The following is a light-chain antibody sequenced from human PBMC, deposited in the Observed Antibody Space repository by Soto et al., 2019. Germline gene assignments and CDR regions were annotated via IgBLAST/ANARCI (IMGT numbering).Light chain of an antibody. CDR1: QSISSW. CDR3: QQYNSYSYT. Sequence: DIQMTQSPSTLSASVGDRVTITCRASQSISSWLAWYQQKPGKAPKLLIYKASSLESGVPSRFSGSGSGTEFTLTISSLQPDDFAKYYCQQYNSYSYTFGQGTKLEIK. V-gene: IGKV1-5*03. CDR2: KAS. J-gene: IGKJ2*01.